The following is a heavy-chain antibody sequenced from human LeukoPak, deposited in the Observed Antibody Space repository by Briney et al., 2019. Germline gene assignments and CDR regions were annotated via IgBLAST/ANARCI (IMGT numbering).Heavy chain of an antibody. V-gene: IGHV4-39*07. CDR3: ARGHPAPSSSEFQH. Sequence: SETLSLTCTVSGGSISSSSYYWGWIRQPPGKGLEWIGEINHSGSTNYNPSLKSRVTISVDTSKNQFSLKLSSVTAADTAVYYCARGHPAPSSSEFQHWGQGTLVTVSS. CDR1: GGSISSSSYY. J-gene: IGHJ1*01. D-gene: IGHD6-13*01. CDR2: INHSGST.